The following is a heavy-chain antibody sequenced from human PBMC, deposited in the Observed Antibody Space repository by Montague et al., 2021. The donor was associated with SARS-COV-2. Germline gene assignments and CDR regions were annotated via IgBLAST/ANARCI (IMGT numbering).Heavy chain of an antibody. D-gene: IGHD1-7*01. V-gene: IGHV4-30-2*01. J-gene: IGHJ6*02. CDR3: SRGRTGTTFYYYYYSCMDV. CDR2: IHHSGST. CDR1: GFSLSTSGMC. Sequence: LVTPTQTLTLTCTFSGFSLSTSGMCVSWIRQPPGKALEWVGEIHHSGSTNYSPSLKSRVTISVDTSKNQFSLKLSSVTAADTAGSYCSRGRTGTTFYYYYYSCMDVWGQGTTVTVSS.